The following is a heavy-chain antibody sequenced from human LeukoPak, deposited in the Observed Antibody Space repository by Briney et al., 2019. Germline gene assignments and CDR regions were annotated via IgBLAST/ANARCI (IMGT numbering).Heavy chain of an antibody. CDR2: ISAYNGNT. D-gene: IGHD3-22*01. CDR3: ARENYYDSSGYPTSDY. J-gene: IGHJ4*02. Sequence: ASVKVSCKASGYTFTSYGISWVRQAPGQGLEWMGWISAYNGNTNYAQKLQGRVTMTTDTSTSTAYMELRSLRSDDTAVYYCARENYYDSSGYPTSDYWGQGTLVTVPS. V-gene: IGHV1-18*01. CDR1: GYTFTSYG.